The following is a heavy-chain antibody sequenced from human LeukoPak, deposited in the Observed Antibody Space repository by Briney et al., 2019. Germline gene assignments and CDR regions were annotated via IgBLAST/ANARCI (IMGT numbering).Heavy chain of an antibody. CDR1: GYTFTGYY. CDR3: ARVLVSSGSGTSEGLKHPNFDY. D-gene: IGHD3-10*01. V-gene: IGHV1-2*02. Sequence: ASVKVSCKASGYTFTGYYMHWVRQAPRQGLEWMGWINPNSGGTNSAQKFQGRVTMTRDTSTSTAYMELSRLGSDDTAVYYCARVLVSSGSGTSEGLKHPNFDYWGQGTLVTVSS. CDR2: INPNSGGT. J-gene: IGHJ4*02.